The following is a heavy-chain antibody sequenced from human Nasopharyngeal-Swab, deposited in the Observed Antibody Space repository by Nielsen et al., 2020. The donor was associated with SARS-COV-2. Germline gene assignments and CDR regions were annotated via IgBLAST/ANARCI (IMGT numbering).Heavy chain of an antibody. Sequence: GGSPRLSCKGSGYSFTSYWISWVRQMPGKGLEWMGRIDPSDSYTNYSPSFQGHVTISADKSISTAYLQWSSLKASDTAMYYCARRAYCSGGSCYSPYYYYMDVWGKGTTVTVSS. J-gene: IGHJ6*03. V-gene: IGHV5-10-1*01. CDR2: IDPSDSYT. CDR1: GYSFTSYW. CDR3: ARRAYCSGGSCYSPYYYYMDV. D-gene: IGHD2-15*01.